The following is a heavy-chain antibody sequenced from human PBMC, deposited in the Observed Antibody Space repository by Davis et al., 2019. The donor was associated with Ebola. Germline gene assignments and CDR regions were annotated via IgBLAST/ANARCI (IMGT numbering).Heavy chain of an antibody. CDR3: ARAGYCSSTSCPRRDNWFDP. J-gene: IGHJ5*02. D-gene: IGHD2-2*01. V-gene: IGHV1-69*13. CDR1: GGTFSSYA. CDR2: IIPIFGTA. Sequence: SVKVSCKASGGTFSSYAISWVRQAPGQGLEWVGGIIPIFGTANYAQKFQGRVTIPADESTSTAYMELSSLRSEDTAVYYCARAGYCSSTSCPRRDNWFDPWGQGTLVTVSS.